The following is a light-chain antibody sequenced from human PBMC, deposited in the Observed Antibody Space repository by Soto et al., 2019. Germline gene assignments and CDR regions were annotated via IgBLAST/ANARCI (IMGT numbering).Light chain of an antibody. CDR1: SSDVGSYDY. J-gene: IGLJ1*01. CDR3: SSHTSVNTRV. CDR2: EVT. Sequence: QSALTQPASVSGSPGQSIAISCTGTSSDVGSYDYVSWYQQHPDKAPKLMIYEVTQRSSGVSNRFSGSKSGNTASLTFSGFQAEDEADYYCSSHTSVNTRVFGTGTKVTVL. V-gene: IGLV2-14*01.